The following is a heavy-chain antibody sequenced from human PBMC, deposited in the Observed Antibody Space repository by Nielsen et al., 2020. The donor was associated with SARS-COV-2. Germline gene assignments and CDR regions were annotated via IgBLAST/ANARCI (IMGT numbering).Heavy chain of an antibody. CDR1: GDTFSSYT. D-gene: IGHD4-17*01. V-gene: IGHV1-69*02. CDR3: AGPPDPVTNYWYFDL. J-gene: IGHJ2*01. CDR2: IIPILGIA. Sequence: SVKVSCKASGDTFSSYTISWVRQAPGQGLEWMGRIIPILGIANYAQKFQGRVTITADKSTSTAYMELSSLRSEDTAVYYCAGPPDPVTNYWYFDLWGRGTLVTVSS.